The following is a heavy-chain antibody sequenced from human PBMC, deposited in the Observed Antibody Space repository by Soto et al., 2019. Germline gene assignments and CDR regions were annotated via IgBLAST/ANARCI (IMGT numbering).Heavy chain of an antibody. D-gene: IGHD2-2*01. Sequence: WTWLRQHPGKGLEWIAYIYYSGSTSYNPSLKSRVTTSLDTSKNQFYLKVSSVIAADTAVYYCATLYHAGSNDYWGQGTLVTVSS. V-gene: IGHV4-31*02. CDR3: ATLYHAGSNDY. CDR2: IYYSGST. J-gene: IGHJ4*02.